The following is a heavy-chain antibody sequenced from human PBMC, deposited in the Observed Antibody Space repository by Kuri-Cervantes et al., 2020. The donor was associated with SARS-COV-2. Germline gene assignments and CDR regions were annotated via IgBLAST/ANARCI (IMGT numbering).Heavy chain of an antibody. J-gene: IGHJ1*01. Sequence: LSLTCAASGFTFSSYAMHWVRQAPGKGLEWVAVISYDGSNKYYADSVKGRFTISRDNSKNTLYLQMNSLRAEDTAVYYCAANYNDFWSGYSPYFQHWGQGTLVTVSS. CDR3: AANYNDFWSGYSPYFQH. D-gene: IGHD3-3*01. CDR2: ISYDGSNK. CDR1: GFTFSSYA. V-gene: IGHV3-30*04.